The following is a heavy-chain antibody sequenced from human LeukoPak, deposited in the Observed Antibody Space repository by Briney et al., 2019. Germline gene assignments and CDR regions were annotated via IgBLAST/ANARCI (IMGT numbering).Heavy chain of an antibody. D-gene: IGHD3-10*01. CDR2: INPNSGVT. J-gene: IGHJ5*02. V-gene: IGHV1-2*02. CDR1: RYTFTGYY. CDR3: ARDLRAMVRGGGNNWFDP. Sequence: ASVKVSCKASRYTFTGYYMHWVRQAPGQGLECMGWINPNSGVTDYAQNFQGRVTMTRDTSISTAYVELSRLRSDDTAVYYCARDLRAMVRGGGNNWFDPWGQGTLVTVSS.